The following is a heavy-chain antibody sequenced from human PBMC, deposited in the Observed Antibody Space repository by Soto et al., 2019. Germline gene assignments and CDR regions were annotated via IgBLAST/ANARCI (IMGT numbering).Heavy chain of an antibody. CDR3: ARGAAGTPSNWFDP. V-gene: IGHV4-61*01. CDR1: GGSVSSGSYY. D-gene: IGHD6-13*01. CDR2: IYYSGST. J-gene: IGHJ5*02. Sequence: PSETLSLTGTVSGGSVSSGSYYWSWIRQPPGKGLEWIGYIYYSGSTNYNPSLKSRVTISVDTSKNQFSLKLSSVTAADTAVYYCARGAAGTPSNWFDPWGQGTLVTVSS.